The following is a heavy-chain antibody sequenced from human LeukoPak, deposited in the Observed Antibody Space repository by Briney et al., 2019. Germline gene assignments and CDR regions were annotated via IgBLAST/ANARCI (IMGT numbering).Heavy chain of an antibody. V-gene: IGHV5-51*01. J-gene: IGHJ3*02. CDR3: ARLEGGANLLGDGFDI. D-gene: IGHD4/OR15-4a*01. Sequence: PGESLKISCKGSGYIFTIYWIAWVRQMLGKGLEWMGIIYPGDSNTRYSPSFQGQVTISADKSISTAYLQWSNLKASDTAMYYCARLEGGANLLGDGFDIWGQGTMVTVSS. CDR2: IYPGDSNT. CDR1: GYIFTIYW.